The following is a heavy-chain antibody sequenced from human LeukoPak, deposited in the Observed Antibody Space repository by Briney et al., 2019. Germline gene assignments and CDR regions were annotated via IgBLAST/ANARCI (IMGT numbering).Heavy chain of an antibody. V-gene: IGHV4-39*07. CDR2: IYYSGST. J-gene: IGHJ3*02. D-gene: IGHD6-13*01. Sequence: PSETLSLTCTVSGGSMSSSSYYWGWIRQPPGKGLERIGSIYYSGSTYYNPSLKSRVTISVDTSKNQFSLKLSSVTAADTAVYYCARDSRVYFDAFDIWGQGTMVTVSS. CDR1: GGSMSSSSYY. CDR3: ARDSRVYFDAFDI.